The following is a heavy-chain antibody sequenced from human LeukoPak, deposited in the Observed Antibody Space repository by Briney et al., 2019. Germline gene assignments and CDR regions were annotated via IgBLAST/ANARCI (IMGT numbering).Heavy chain of an antibody. Sequence: ASVKVSCKASGYTFTSYDFNWVRQATGQRPEWMGWMSPNSGNTGYAQKFQDRVTMTRNTSISTAYMELSSLRSDDTAVYYCARGPPNWGYDYWGPGTLVTVSS. CDR1: GYTFTSYD. V-gene: IGHV1-8*01. CDR3: ARGPPNWGYDY. J-gene: IGHJ4*02. D-gene: IGHD7-27*01. CDR2: MSPNSGNT.